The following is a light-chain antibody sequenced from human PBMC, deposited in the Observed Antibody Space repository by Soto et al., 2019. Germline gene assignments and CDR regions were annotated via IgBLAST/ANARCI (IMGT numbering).Light chain of an antibody. V-gene: IGKV3-11*01. CDR2: DAS. J-gene: IGKJ2*01. CDR3: QQRSNWGYT. CDR1: QSVSSY. Sequence: EIVLTQSPATLSLSPGERATLSCRASQSVSSYLAWYQQKPGQAPRLLIYDASNRATGIPARFSGSGSGTDLTLTISSLEPEDFAVYYCQQRSNWGYTFGQGTKLEIK.